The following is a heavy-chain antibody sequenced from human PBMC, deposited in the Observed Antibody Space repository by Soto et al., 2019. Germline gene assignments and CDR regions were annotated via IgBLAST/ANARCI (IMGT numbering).Heavy chain of an antibody. Sequence: QLQLQESGSGLVKPSQTLSLTCAVSGGSISSGGYSWSWIRQPPGKGLEWIGYIYHRGSTYYNPSRKTLITISVDRSKNQFSLKLSSVTAADTAVYYCARGMTTVTTIDYWGQGTLVTVSS. CDR1: GGSISSGGYS. J-gene: IGHJ4*02. V-gene: IGHV4-30-2*01. CDR3: ARGMTTVTTIDY. CDR2: IYHRGST. D-gene: IGHD4-4*01.